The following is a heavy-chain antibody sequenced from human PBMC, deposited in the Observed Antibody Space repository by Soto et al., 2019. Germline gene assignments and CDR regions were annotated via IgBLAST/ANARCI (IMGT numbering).Heavy chain of an antibody. J-gene: IGHJ5*02. CDR3: AKVAASSWHANWFAP. D-gene: IGHD6-13*01. V-gene: IGHV3-30*18. CDR2: ISYDENTK. CDR1: GFDFRGTG. Sequence: GGSLRLSCKASGFDFRGTGMHWVRQAPGKWLEWVAVISYDENTKDYGDSVKGRFTVSRDNSNNTLYLQMHSLTSDDTAVYYCAKVAASSWHANWFAPWGQGXLGTVYS.